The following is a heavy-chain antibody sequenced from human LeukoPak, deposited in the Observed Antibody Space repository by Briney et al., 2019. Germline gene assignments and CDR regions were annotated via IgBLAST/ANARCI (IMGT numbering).Heavy chain of an antibody. V-gene: IGHV7-4-1*02. D-gene: IGHD3-9*01. CDR3: ARNREIVTGYFDFDY. CDR1: GYTFTNYA. J-gene: IGHJ4*02. CDR2: INTYSGVP. Sequence: ASVKVSCKASGYTFTNYAMDWVRQAPGQGLEWMGWINTYSGVPTYAQDFRGRFVFSMDTSVSTAYLQISSLKAEDTAVYYCARNREIVTGYFDFDYWGQGSLVTVSS.